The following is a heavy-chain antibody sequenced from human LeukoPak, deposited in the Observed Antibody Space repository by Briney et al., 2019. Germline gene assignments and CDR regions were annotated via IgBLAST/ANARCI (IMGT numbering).Heavy chain of an antibody. D-gene: IGHD6-13*01. J-gene: IGHJ4*02. CDR3: AKDSSPDY. V-gene: IGHV3-21*01. Sequence: PGGSLRLSCAASGFTFSSYSMNWVRQAPGKGLEWVSSISSSSSYIYYADSVKGRFTIFRDNAKNSLFLQMNSLRAEDTAVYYCAKDSSPDYWGQGTLVIVSS. CDR2: ISSSSSYI. CDR1: GFTFSSYS.